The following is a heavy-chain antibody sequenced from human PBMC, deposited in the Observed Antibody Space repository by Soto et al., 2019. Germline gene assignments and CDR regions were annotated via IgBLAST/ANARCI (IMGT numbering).Heavy chain of an antibody. CDR1: GGSTSSSSYY. V-gene: IGHV4-39*01. J-gene: IGHJ4*02. CDR2: IYYSGST. CDR3: ASITETYDYIWGSYRYLDY. D-gene: IGHD3-16*02. Sequence: PSETLSLTCTVSGGSTSSSSYYWGWIRQPPGKGLEWIGSIYYSGSTYYNPSLKSRVTISVDTSKNQFSLKLSSMTAADTAVYYCASITETYDYIWGSYRYLDYWGQGTLVTVSS.